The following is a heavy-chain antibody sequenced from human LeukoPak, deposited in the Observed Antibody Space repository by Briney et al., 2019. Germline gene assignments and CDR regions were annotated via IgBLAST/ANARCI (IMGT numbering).Heavy chain of an antibody. D-gene: IGHD5-12*01. Sequence: XTRYDXNWVGQATGQXREWRGWMNPKRGNTGYAQKFQGRVTMTRNSSISTAYMELSSLRSEDTAVYYCARGRYSNRGFDYWGQGTLVTVSS. V-gene: IGHV1-8*01. J-gene: IGHJ4*02. CDR1: XTRYD. CDR2: MNPKRGNT. CDR3: ARGRYSNRGFDY.